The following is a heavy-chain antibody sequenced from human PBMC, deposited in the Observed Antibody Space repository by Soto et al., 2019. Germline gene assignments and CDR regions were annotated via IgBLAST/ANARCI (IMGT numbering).Heavy chain of an antibody. V-gene: IGHV4-30-4*01. Sequence: SETLSLTCTVSGGSISSGDYYWNWIRQSPGKGLEWIGYIYYSGRTDYNPSLKSRVTISVDTSKNQFSLKLSSVTAADTAVYYCARVRSYYYDSSGYAFDIWGQGTMVTVSS. CDR1: GGSISSGDYY. D-gene: IGHD3-22*01. CDR3: ARVRSYYYDSSGYAFDI. CDR2: IYYSGRT. J-gene: IGHJ3*02.